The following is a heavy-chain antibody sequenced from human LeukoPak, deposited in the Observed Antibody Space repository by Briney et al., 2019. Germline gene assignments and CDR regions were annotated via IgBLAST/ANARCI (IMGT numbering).Heavy chain of an antibody. CDR2: ISSSSSTI. V-gene: IGHV3-48*01. J-gene: IGHJ6*03. CDR1: GFTFSSYA. Sequence: PGGSLRLSCAASGFTFSSYAMSWVRQAPGKGLEWVSYISSSSSTIYYADSVKGRFTISRDNAKNSLYLQMNSLRAEDTAVYYCARNDDRTGFDYYMDVWGKGTTVTVSS. D-gene: IGHD1-14*01. CDR3: ARNDDRTGFDYYMDV.